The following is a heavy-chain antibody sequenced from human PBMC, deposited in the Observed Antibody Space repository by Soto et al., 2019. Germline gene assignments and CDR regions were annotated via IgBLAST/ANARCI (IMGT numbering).Heavy chain of an antibody. CDR1: GASLSTYY. Sequence: SETLSLTCAVYGASLSTYYWSWVRQPPGKGLEWLGEINPSGSTNYNSSLKSRVTISRDTSKSQFSLKLSSVSAADTAVYYCARGEAYSNYPALWGQGTLVTVSS. CDR3: ARGEAYSNYPAL. CDR2: INPSGST. J-gene: IGHJ4*02. V-gene: IGHV4-34*01. D-gene: IGHD4-4*01.